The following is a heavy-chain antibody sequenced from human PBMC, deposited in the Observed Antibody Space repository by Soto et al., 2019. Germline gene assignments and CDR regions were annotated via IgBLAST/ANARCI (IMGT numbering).Heavy chain of an antibody. CDR3: AKRRGVGLTRSSFDY. CDR2: IDPSGGDT. D-gene: IGHD1-26*01. J-gene: IGHJ4*02. CDR1: GYTFNRHY. Sequence: QVQLVQSGAEVRKPGASVKVSCKASGYTFNRHYIQWVRQAPGQGLEWMGMIDPSGGDTNYAKKFQGRCTLTSDTSTSTVYMELSSLRSEDTAVYYCAKRRGVGLTRSSFDYWGPGTLVIVSS. V-gene: IGHV1-46*02.